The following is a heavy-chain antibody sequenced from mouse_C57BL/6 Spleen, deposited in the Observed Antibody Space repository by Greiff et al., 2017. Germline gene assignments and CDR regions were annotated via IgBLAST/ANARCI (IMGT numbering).Heavy chain of an antibody. Sequence: QVQLQQPGAELVRPGTSVKLSCKASGYTFTSYWMHWVKQRPGQGLEWIGVIDPSDSCNTYNQQFKGKATLTVDTSSSTAYMQLSGLTSEDYAVDYCAGGLRRWFAYWGQGTLGTVSA. CDR1: GYTFTSYW. D-gene: IGHD2-4*01. CDR2: IDPSDSCN. J-gene: IGHJ3*01. V-gene: IGHV1-59*01. CDR3: AGGLRRWFAY.